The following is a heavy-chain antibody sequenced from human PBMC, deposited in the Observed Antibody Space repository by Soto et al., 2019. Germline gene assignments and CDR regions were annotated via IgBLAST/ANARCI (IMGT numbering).Heavy chain of an antibody. J-gene: IGHJ6*02. D-gene: IGHD2-21*02. CDR2: ISYDGSNK. CDR3: AKDTRYCGGGCYAYYYYYGMDV. CDR1: GFTFSSYG. V-gene: IGHV3-30*18. Sequence: QVQLVESGGGVVRPGRSLRLSCAASGFTFSSYGMHWVRQAPGKGLEWVAVISYDGSNKYYADSVKGRFTISRDNSKXTXXXQXXSLRAEDTGVYYCAKDTRYCGGGCYAYYYYYGMDVWGQGTPVTVSS.